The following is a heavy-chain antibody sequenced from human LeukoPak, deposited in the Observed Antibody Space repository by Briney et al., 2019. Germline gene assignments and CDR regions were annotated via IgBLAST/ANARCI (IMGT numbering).Heavy chain of an antibody. CDR3: ARGFRYDSSGYLIFDY. CDR1: GGSFSGYY. V-gene: IGHV4-34*01. Sequence: SETLSLTCAVYGGSFSGYYWSWIRQLPGKGLEWIGEINHSGSTNYNPSLKSRVTISVDTSKNQFSLKLSSVTAADTAVYYCARGFRYDSSGYLIFDYWGQGTLVTVSS. J-gene: IGHJ4*02. D-gene: IGHD3-22*01. CDR2: INHSGST.